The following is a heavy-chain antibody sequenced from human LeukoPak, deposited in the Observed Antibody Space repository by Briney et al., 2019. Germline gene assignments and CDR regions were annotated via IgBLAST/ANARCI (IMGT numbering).Heavy chain of an antibody. V-gene: IGHV1-8*02. J-gene: IGHJ4*02. Sequence: ASVKVSCKASGYTFTGYYMHWVRQAPGQGLEWMGWMNPNSGNTGYAQKFQGRVTMTRNTSISTAYMELSSLRSEDTAVYYCASLRWDAPEPQKLITTPKIVHRPSLWGQGTLVTVSS. CDR3: ASLRWDAPEPQKLITTPKIVHRPSL. CDR1: GYTFTGYY. D-gene: IGHD1-14*01. CDR2: MNPNSGNT.